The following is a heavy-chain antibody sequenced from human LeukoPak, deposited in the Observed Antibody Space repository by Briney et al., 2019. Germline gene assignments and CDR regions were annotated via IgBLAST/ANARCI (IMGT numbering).Heavy chain of an antibody. Sequence: GGSLRLSCAASGFTFDDYAMHWVRQAPGKGLEWVSGISWNSGSIGYADSVKGRFTISRDNAKNSLYLQMNSLRAEDTALYYCAKIRGKRQWELLHPFDYWGQGTLVTVSS. D-gene: IGHD1-26*01. J-gene: IGHJ4*02. CDR3: AKIRGKRQWELLHPFDY. V-gene: IGHV3-9*01. CDR2: ISWNSGSI. CDR1: GFTFDDYA.